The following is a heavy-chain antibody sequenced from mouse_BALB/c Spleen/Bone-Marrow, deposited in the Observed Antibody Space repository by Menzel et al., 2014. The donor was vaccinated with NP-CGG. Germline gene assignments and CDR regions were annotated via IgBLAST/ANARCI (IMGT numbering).Heavy chain of an antibody. J-gene: IGHJ4*01. CDR1: GYTFTDNW. Sequence: SGVELGMPGASVKMSCKASGYTFTDNWIYWVKQRPGQGLEWIGAIDTSDSYTNYNQKFMGKASLTVDASSSTAYMQVSSLTSDGSAVYYCARGGHDFSLDYWGQGTSVTVSS. CDR2: IDTSDSYT. CDR3: ARGGHDFSLDY. V-gene: IGHV1-69*01. D-gene: IGHD2-4*01.